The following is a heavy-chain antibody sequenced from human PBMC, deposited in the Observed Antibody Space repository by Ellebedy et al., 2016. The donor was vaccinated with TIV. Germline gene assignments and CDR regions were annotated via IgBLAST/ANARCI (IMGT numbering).Heavy chain of an antibody. D-gene: IGHD6-13*01. CDR2: INPNSGGT. V-gene: IGHV1-2*02. CDR1: GYTFTGYY. Sequence: ASVKVSCKASGYTFTGYYMHWVRQAPGQGLEWMGWINPNSGGTNYAQKFQGRVTMTRDTSISTAYMELSRLRSDDTAVYYCARGYSSTRRTSPQGAFDIWGQGTMVTVSS. CDR3: ARGYSSTRRTSPQGAFDI. J-gene: IGHJ3*02.